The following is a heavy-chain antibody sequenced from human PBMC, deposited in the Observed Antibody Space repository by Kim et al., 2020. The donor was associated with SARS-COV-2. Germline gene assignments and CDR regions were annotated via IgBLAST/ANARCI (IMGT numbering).Heavy chain of an antibody. V-gene: IGHV3-23*01. CDR3: AKRSSSGTYYFDY. CDR1: GFTFNNFA. D-gene: IGHD1-26*01. CDR2: ISAIGGST. J-gene: IGHJ4*02. Sequence: GGSLRLSCEASGFTFNNFAMSWVRQAPGKGLEWVSSISAIGGSTYYTDSVKVRFIISRDNSKNTLYLQMNSLRADDTAIYYCAKRSSSGTYYFDYWGQGTLVTVSS.